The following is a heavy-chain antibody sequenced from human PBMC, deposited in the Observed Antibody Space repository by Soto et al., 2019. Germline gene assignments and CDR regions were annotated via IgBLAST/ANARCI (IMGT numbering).Heavy chain of an antibody. V-gene: IGHV5-10-1*01. CDR1: GYSFTSYW. J-gene: IGHJ6*02. D-gene: IGHD3-22*01. Sequence: GESLKISCKGSGYSFTSYWISWVRQMPGKGLEWMGRIDPSDSYTNYSPSFQGHVTISADKSISTAYLQWSSLKASDTAMYYCARQDSSGYFLRVGYYYGMDVWGQGTTVTVSS. CDR3: ARQDSSGYFLRVGYYYGMDV. CDR2: IDPSDSYT.